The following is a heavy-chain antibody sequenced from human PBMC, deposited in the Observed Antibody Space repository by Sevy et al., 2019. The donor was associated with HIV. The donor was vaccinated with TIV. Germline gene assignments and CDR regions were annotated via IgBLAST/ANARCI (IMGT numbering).Heavy chain of an antibody. CDR1: GDSVSSNSAA. J-gene: IGHJ3*02. CDR2: TYYRSKWYN. Sequence: SQTLSLTCAISGDSVSSNSAAWNWIRQSPSRGLEWLGRTYYRSKWYNDYAVSVKSRITINPDTSKNQFSLQLNSVTPEEMAVYYWARDRPYYYDSSGDYFTPPPAAFDIWGQGTMVTVSS. V-gene: IGHV6-1*01. CDR3: ARDRPYYYDSSGDYFTPPPAAFDI. D-gene: IGHD3-22*01.